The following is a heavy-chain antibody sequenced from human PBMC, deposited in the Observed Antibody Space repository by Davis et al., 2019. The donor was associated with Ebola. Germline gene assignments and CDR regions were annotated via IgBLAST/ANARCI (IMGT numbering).Heavy chain of an antibody. Sequence: GESLKISCAASGFTFSSYWMHWVRQAPGKGLVWVSRINSDGSSTSYADSVKGRFTISRDNAKNTLYLQMNSLRAEDTAVYYCATRGWLVPDYWGQGTLVTVSS. D-gene: IGHD6-19*01. J-gene: IGHJ4*02. CDR2: INSDGSST. V-gene: IGHV3-74*01. CDR1: GFTFSSYW. CDR3: ATRGWLVPDY.